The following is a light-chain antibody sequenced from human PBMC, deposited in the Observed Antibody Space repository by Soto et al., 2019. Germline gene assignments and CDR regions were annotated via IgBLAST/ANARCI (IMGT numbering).Light chain of an antibody. V-gene: IGLV2-14*01. Sequence: QCVLKQASSVSGCPGATIAISLTVNNSEVGGYNYVSWYQQHPGKAPKLMIYDVSNRPSGVSNRFSGSKSGNTASLSISGLQAEDEADSYCSSYTSSSTRVSGTGTKVTVL. CDR2: DVS. CDR3: SSYTSSSTRV. CDR1: NSEVGGYNY. J-gene: IGLJ1*01.